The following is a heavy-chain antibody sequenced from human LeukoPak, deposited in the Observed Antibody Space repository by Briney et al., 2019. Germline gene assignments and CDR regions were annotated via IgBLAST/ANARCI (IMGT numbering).Heavy chain of an antibody. CDR3: ARVGATGIYFDY. V-gene: IGHV1-2*02. CDR2: IKPNGGGT. CDR1: GYTFSGNY. D-gene: IGHD1-26*01. J-gene: IGHJ4*02. Sequence: GASVKVSCKASGYTFSGNYIHWVRQAPGQGLEWMGWIKPNGGGTSYAQKFQGRVTMTRDTSISTAYMELSRLRSDDTAVYYCARVGATGIYFDYWGQGTLVTVSS.